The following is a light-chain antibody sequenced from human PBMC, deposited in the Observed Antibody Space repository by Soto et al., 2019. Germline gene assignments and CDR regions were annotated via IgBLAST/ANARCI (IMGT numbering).Light chain of an antibody. J-gene: IGLJ1*01. CDR2: DVS. Sequence: QSALTQPRSMSGSPGQAVTISCTGTSSDVGRYDSVSWYQHHPGKVPKVIIYDVSKRPSGVPDRFSGSKFGNTASLTISGLQPEDEADYYCCSDGGTYYVFGTGTKVTVL. V-gene: IGLV2-11*01. CDR1: SSDVGRYDS. CDR3: CSDGGTYYV.